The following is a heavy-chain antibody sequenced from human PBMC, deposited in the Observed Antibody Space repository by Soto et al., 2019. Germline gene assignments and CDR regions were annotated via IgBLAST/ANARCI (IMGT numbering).Heavy chain of an antibody. Sequence: ASLKVSCKASGGTFSSYTISWVRQAPGQGLEWMGRIIPILGIANYAQKFQGRVTITADKSTSTAYMELSSLRSEDTAVYYCARMKGYCSSTSCSELDYYYYYYMDVWGKGTTVTVSS. CDR2: IIPILGIA. D-gene: IGHD2-2*01. V-gene: IGHV1-69*02. CDR3: ARMKGYCSSTSCSELDYYYYYYMDV. CDR1: GGTFSSYT. J-gene: IGHJ6*03.